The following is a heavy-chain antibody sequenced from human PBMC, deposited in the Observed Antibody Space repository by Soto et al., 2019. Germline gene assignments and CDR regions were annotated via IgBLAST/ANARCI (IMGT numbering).Heavy chain of an antibody. CDR1: GGSFSPNY. Sequence: SETLSLTCTVSGGSFSPNYWAWIRQPPGKGLEWIGYIYYGGATRYNPSLESRVTVSVDTSKNQFSLTLSSVTAADTAVYYCARGSYYYDSSGYYDYWGQGTLVTVSS. J-gene: IGHJ4*02. D-gene: IGHD3-22*01. V-gene: IGHV4-59*08. CDR2: IYYGGAT. CDR3: ARGSYYYDSSGYYDY.